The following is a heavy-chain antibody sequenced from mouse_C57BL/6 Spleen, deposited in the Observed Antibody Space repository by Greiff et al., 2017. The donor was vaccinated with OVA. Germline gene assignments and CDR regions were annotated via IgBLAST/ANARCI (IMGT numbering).Heavy chain of an antibody. Sequence: EVKLVESGGGLVKPGGSLKLSCAASGFTFSSYAMSWVRQTPEKRLEWVATISDGGSYTYYPDNVKGRFTISRDNAKNNLYLQMSHLKSEDTAMYYCARDEGRRFACWGQGTLVTVSA. CDR3: ARDEGRRFAC. J-gene: IGHJ3*01. CDR1: GFTFSSYA. V-gene: IGHV5-4*01. CDR2: ISDGGSYT.